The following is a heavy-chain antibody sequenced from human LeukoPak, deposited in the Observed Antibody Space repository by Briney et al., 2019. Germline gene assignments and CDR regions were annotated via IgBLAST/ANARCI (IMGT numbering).Heavy chain of an antibody. J-gene: IGHJ5*02. V-gene: IGHV4-59*01. D-gene: IGHD3-3*01. CDR3: ATQRYDFWSGYSLGWFDP. CDR1: GGSISSYY. CDR2: IYYSGST. Sequence: SETLSLTCTVSGGSISSYYWSWIRQPPGKGLEWIGYIYYSGSTNYNPSPKSRVTISVDTSKNQFSLKLSSVTAADTAVYYCATQRYDFWSGYSLGWFDPLGPGNPGHRLL.